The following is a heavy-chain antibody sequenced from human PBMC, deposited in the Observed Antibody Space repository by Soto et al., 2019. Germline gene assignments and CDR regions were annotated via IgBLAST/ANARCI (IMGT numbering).Heavy chain of an antibody. D-gene: IGHD5-18*01. CDR1: GYSFSSYW. V-gene: IGHV5-51*01. CDR3: ARQTVDTAMGNYYYYYGMDV. J-gene: IGHJ6*02. Sequence: GESLKISCKCSGYSFSSYWIGRVRQMPVKGLEWMGIIYPGDSDTRYSPSFQGQVTISADKSISTAYLQWSSLQASDTAMYYCARQTVDTAMGNYYYYYGMDVWRQGTTVTVTS. CDR2: IYPGDSDT.